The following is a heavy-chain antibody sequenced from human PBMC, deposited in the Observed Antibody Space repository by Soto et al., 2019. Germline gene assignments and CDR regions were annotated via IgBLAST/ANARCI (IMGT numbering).Heavy chain of an antibody. Sequence: GVSLRLSCAASGFTFSSYAMSWVRQAPGKGLEWGSTISGSGSSTYYEDSVKSRFTISRDNSKKTLYVQMNSPRAEDTAVYYCAKMSDFWSGSPTYHFDYWGQGTQVTVSS. CDR2: ISGSGSST. CDR1: GFTFSSYA. CDR3: AKMSDFWSGSPTYHFDY. D-gene: IGHD3-3*01. V-gene: IGHV3-23*02. J-gene: IGHJ4*02.